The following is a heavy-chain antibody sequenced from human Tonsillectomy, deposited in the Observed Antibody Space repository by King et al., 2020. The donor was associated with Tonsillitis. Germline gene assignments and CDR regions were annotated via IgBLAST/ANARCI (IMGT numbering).Heavy chain of an antibody. Sequence: QLVQSGAEVKEPGASVKVSCKASGYTFNDYGVGWVRQAPGQGLEWMGWISPYNGITNYVQKFQGRVTLTTDTSTSTAYMEVKSLKSDDTAIYYCAGYDFSSWNQFDYWGQGTLVTVSS. J-gene: IGHJ4*02. CDR1: GYTFNDYG. V-gene: IGHV1-18*04. D-gene: IGHD3/OR15-3a*01. CDR3: AGYDFSSWNQFDY. CDR2: ISPYNGIT.